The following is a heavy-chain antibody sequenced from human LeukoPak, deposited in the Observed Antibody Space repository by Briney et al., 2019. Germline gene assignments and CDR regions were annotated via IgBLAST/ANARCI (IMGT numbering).Heavy chain of an antibody. CDR3: ARVLGSSSSWVDY. CDR1: GFTFSTYT. J-gene: IGHJ4*02. Sequence: PGGSLRLSCAASGFTFSTYTMNWVRQAPGKGLEWVSSISSSSSYIYYADSVKGRFTISRDNAKNSLYLQMNSLRAEDTAVYYCARVLGSSSSWVDYWGQGTLVTVSS. D-gene: IGHD6-13*01. CDR2: ISSSSSYI. V-gene: IGHV3-21*01.